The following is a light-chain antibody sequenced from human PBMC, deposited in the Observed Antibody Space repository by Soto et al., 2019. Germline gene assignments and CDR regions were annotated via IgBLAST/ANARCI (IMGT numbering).Light chain of an antibody. V-gene: IGLV2-14*01. CDR3: SSKPSRTTYV. J-gene: IGLJ1*01. CDR2: EVS. Sequence: QSVLTQPASVSGAPGQSITISCTGSTSDVGAYNYVSWYKHHPGQAPQLMIYEVSNRPSGVSNRFSGSKSGNTASLTTSGLQADDEGDYYCSSKPSRTTYVFGTGTKVTVL. CDR1: TSDVGAYNY.